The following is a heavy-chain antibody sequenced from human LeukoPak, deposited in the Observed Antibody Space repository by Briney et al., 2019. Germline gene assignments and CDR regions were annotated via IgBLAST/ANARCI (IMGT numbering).Heavy chain of an antibody. Sequence: PSETLSLTCTVSGGSISSSSYYWGWIRQPPGKGPEWTGSIYYSGSTYYNPSLKSRVTISVDTSKNQFSLKLRSVTAADTAVYYCARRSGYDLLDSWGQGTLVTVSS. CDR2: IYYSGST. J-gene: IGHJ4*02. CDR1: GGSISSSSYY. CDR3: ARRSGYDLLDS. D-gene: IGHD5-12*01. V-gene: IGHV4-39*01.